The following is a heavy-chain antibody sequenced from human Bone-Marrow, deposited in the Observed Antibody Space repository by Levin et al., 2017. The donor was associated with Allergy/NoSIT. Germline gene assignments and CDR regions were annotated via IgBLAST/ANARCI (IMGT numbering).Heavy chain of an antibody. CDR2: IYTRGST. CDR1: GGSISNYY. Sequence: NPSETLSLTCTVSGGSISNYYWSWVRQPAGKGLEWIGRIYTRGSTNYNPSLKSRLTMSVDTSKNQFSLRLTAVTAADTAVYYCARDYDFWSGYIGSDYWGQGILVTVSS. D-gene: IGHD3-3*01. CDR3: ARDYDFWSGYIGSDY. V-gene: IGHV4-4*07. J-gene: IGHJ4*02.